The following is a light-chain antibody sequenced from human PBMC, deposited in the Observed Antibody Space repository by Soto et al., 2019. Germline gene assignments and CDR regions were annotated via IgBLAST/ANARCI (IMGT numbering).Light chain of an antibody. CDR1: SRDVGGYNY. Sequence: QSALTQPASVSGSPGQSITISCTGTSRDVGGYNYVSWYQQHPGTAPKLIIYEVSNRPLGFSNRFSGSKSGNTASLTISGLQAEDEADYFCNSYIGSSSYVFGSGTKLTVL. CDR3: NSYIGSSSYV. V-gene: IGLV2-14*01. CDR2: EVS. J-gene: IGLJ1*01.